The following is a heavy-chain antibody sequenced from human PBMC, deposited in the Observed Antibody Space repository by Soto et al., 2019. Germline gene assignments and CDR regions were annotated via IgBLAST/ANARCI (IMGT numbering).Heavy chain of an antibody. V-gene: IGHV1-69*08. CDR3: AREDRDRETGLVPAAIDGMDV. CDR2: IIPTFGIP. J-gene: IGHJ6*02. Sequence: QVQLVQSGAEVKKPGSSVKVSCKASGDTFSRYSITWVRQAPGHGLEWIGRIIPTFGIPTYAQKLQGRVTCTADEPTSTAYMELSSLASDDTAVYYCAREDRDRETGLVPAAIDGMDVWGQGTTVTVSS. CDR1: GDTFSRYS. D-gene: IGHD2-2*01.